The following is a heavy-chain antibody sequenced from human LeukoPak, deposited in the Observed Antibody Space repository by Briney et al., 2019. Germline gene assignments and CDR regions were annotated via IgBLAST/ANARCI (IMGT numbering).Heavy chain of an antibody. Sequence: PGGSLRLSCAASGFSFSSYAMTWVRQAPGKGLEWVSAISGSGVSTYYADSVKGRFTISRDNSKNTLYLQMNSLRVEDTAGYYCAKDMAHGIAVPGSPGPLDYWGQGTLVTVSS. J-gene: IGHJ4*02. V-gene: IGHV3-23*01. D-gene: IGHD6-19*01. CDR3: AKDMAHGIAVPGSPGPLDY. CDR1: GFSFSSYA. CDR2: ISGSGVST.